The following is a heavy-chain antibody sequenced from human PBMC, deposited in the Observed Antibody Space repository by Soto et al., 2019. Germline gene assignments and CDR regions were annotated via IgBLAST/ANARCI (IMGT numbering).Heavy chain of an antibody. Sequence: SETLSLTCTVSGGSISSGGYYWSWIRQHPGKGLEWIGYIYYSGSTYYNPSLKSRVTISVDTSKNQFSLKLSSVTAADTAVYYCARWSSGYGDYKYWGQGTLVTVS. D-gene: IGHD4-17*01. J-gene: IGHJ4*02. V-gene: IGHV4-31*03. CDR1: GGSISSGGYY. CDR3: ARWSSGYGDYKY. CDR2: IYYSGST.